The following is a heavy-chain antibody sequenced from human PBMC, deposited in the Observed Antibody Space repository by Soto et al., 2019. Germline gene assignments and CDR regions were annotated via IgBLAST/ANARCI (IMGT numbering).Heavy chain of an antibody. D-gene: IGHD5-18*01. J-gene: IGHJ4*02. CDR3: AKNERRGYSYGVGFDY. CDR2: IWFDGSNK. Sequence: PWGSLRLSCAAAGFTFRSYGMHWVRQPPGKGPEWVSVIWFDGSNKYYADSVKGRFTISRDNSKNTLYLQMNTLRAEDTAVYYLAKNERRGYSYGVGFDYWGQGTLVTVSS. V-gene: IGHV3-33*06. CDR1: GFTFRSYG.